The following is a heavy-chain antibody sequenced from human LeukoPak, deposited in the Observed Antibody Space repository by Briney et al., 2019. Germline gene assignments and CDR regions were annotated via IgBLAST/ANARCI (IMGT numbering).Heavy chain of an antibody. CDR1: GGSISSSSYY. CDR2: IYYSGTT. CDR3: ARSLSSSWYYY. Sequence: KTSETLSLTCTVSGGSISSSSYYWGWIRQPPGKGLEWIGSIYYSGTTYYNPSLKSRVTISVDTSKDQFSLKLSSVTAADTAVYYCARSLSSSWYYYWGQGTLVTVSS. D-gene: IGHD6-13*01. J-gene: IGHJ4*02. V-gene: IGHV4-39*07.